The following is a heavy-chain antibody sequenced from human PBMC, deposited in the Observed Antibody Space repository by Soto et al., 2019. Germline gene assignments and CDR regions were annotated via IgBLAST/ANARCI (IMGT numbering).Heavy chain of an antibody. CDR1: GGSISSSNW. D-gene: IGHD6-19*01. CDR2: IYHSGST. Sequence: SETLSLTCAVSGGSISSSNWWSWVRQPPGKGLEWIGEIYHSGSTNCNPSLKSRVTISVDKSKNQFSLKLSSVTAADTAVYYCARAGPRAVAGSLFDPWGQGTLVTVSS. J-gene: IGHJ5*02. V-gene: IGHV4-4*02. CDR3: ARAGPRAVAGSLFDP.